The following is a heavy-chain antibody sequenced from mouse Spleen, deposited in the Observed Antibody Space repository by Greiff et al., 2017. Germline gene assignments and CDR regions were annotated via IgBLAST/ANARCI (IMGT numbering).Heavy chain of an antibody. CDR3: TTSYDYDPMDY. V-gene: IGHV14-4*01. CDR1: GFNIKDDY. CDR2: IDPENGDT. D-gene: IGHD2-4*01. J-gene: IGHJ4*01. Sequence: VQLKESGAELVRPGASVKLSCTASGFNIKDDYMHWVKQRPEQGLEWIGWIDPENGDTEYASKFQGKATITADTSSNTAYLQLSSLTSEDTAVYYCTTSYDYDPMDYWGQGTSVTVSS.